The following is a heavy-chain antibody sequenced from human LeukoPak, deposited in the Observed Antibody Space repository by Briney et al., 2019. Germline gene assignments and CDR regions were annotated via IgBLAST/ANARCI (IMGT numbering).Heavy chain of an antibody. CDR2: IHYSGGT. CDR1: GGSISGYY. D-gene: IGHD1-26*01. V-gene: IGHV4-59*01. Sequence: SETLSLTCTVSGGSISGYYWSWIRQPPGKGLEWIGYIHYSGGTNYNPSLKSRVTISVDTSKNQFSLKLSSVTAADTAVYYCARGWQFVGPWGQGTLVTVSS. J-gene: IGHJ4*02. CDR3: ARGWQFVGP.